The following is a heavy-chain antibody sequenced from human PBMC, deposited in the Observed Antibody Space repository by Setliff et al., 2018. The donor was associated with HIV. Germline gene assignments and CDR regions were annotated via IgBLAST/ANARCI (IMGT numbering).Heavy chain of an antibody. CDR3: ASEAWTSYRSSSGYYYYYMDV. Sequence: SETLSLTCTVSGGSINSYYWSWIRQPPGKRLEWIGYIHNSGSTNYNPSLKSRVTMSVDTSNNQFSLKLTSVTAADTAVYYCASEAWTSYRSSSGYYYYYMDVWGKGTTVTVSS. CDR2: IHNSGST. V-gene: IGHV4-59*01. D-gene: IGHD6-6*01. CDR1: GGSINSYY. J-gene: IGHJ6*03.